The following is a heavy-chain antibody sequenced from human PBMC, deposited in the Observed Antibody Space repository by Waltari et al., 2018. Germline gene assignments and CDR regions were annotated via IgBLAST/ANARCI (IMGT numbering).Heavy chain of an antibody. CDR2: ISYDGSNK. Sequence: QVQLVESGGGVVQPGRSLRLSCAASGFTFSSYAMHWVRQAQGKGLEWVAVISYDGSNKYYADSVKGRFTISRDNSKNTLYLQMNSLRAEDTAVYYCARGTLIIYFDYWGQGTLVTVSS. CDR1: GFTFSSYA. CDR3: ARGTLIIYFDY. V-gene: IGHV3-30*01. J-gene: IGHJ4*02. D-gene: IGHD2-8*01.